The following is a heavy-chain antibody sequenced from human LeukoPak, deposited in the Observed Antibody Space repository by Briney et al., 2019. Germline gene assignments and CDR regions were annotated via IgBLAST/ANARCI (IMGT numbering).Heavy chain of an antibody. Sequence: GGSLRLSCAASGFTFSSYSMNWVRQAPGKGLEWASSISSSSSYIYYADSVKGRFTISRDNAKNSLYLQVNSLRAEDTAVYYCARAGYCSGGSCYFSFRYDAFDIWGQGTMVTVSS. D-gene: IGHD2-15*01. CDR1: GFTFSSYS. CDR2: ISSSSSYI. V-gene: IGHV3-21*01. J-gene: IGHJ3*02. CDR3: ARAGYCSGGSCYFSFRYDAFDI.